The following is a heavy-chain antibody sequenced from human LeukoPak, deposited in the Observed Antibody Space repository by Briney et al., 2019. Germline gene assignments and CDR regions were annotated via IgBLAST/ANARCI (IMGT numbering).Heavy chain of an antibody. Sequence: VKRSCKASGGTFSSYAISWVRQAPGQGLEWMGGIIPIFGTANYAQKFQDIEGITTDESTSTAYMELSSLRSEDTAVYYCARESYCSGGSCRGGRFDPWGQGTLVTVSS. V-gene: IGHV1-69*13. CDR3: ARESYCSGGSCRGGRFDP. CDR2: IIPIFGTA. D-gene: IGHD2-15*01. CDR1: GGTFSSYA. J-gene: IGHJ5*02.